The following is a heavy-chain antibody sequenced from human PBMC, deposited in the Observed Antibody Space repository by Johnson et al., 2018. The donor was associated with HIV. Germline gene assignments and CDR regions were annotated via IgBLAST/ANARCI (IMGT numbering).Heavy chain of an antibody. V-gene: IGHV3-30*02. CDR3: AKDGDYYDSSGRACDI. CDR2: IRYDGSNK. D-gene: IGHD3-22*01. CDR1: GFTFSSYG. J-gene: IGHJ3*02. Sequence: QLVESGGGVVRPGGSLRLSCAASGFTFSSYGMHWVRQAPGKGLEWVAFIRYDGSNKYYADSVKGRFTISRDNSKNTLYLQMNSLRAEDTAVYYCAKDGDYYDSSGRACDIWGQGTMVTVSS.